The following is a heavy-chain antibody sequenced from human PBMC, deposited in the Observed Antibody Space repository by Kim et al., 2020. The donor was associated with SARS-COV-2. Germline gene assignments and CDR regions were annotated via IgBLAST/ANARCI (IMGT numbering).Heavy chain of an antibody. J-gene: IGHJ4*02. D-gene: IGHD2-21*01. Sequence: ADSVKSRFTISRETSKNTRFLKMSSLRAEDTAVYYCARDGGNCDYPIQGDYWGQGTLVTVSS. V-gene: IGHV3-23*01. CDR3: ARDGGNCDYPIQGDY.